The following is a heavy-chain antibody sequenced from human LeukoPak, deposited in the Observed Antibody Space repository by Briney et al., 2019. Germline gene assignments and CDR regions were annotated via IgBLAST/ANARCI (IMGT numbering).Heavy chain of an antibody. CDR1: GYTFTSYG. Sequence: ASVKVSCKASGYTFTSYGISWVRQAPRQGLEWVGWISAYNGNTNYAQKLQGRVTMTSDTSTTTAYMDPRSLRSDDTAVYYCARVRVLQWFGEQGPMDVWGKGTTVTVSS. V-gene: IGHV1-18*01. J-gene: IGHJ6*04. CDR3: ARVRVLQWFGEQGPMDV. CDR2: ISAYNGNT. D-gene: IGHD3-10*01.